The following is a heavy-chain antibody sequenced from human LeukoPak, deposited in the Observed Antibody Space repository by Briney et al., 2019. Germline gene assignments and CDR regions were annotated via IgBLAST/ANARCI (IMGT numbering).Heavy chain of an antibody. Sequence: ASVKVSCKASGYTFTNYGISWVRQAPGQGLEWMGWISAYNGNTNYAQKLQGRVTMTTDTSTSTAYMELGSLTSDDTAVFYCARVGAYCTSTSCLDYWGQGTLVTVSS. CDR2: ISAYNGNT. CDR1: GYTFTNYG. J-gene: IGHJ4*02. CDR3: ARVGAYCTSTSCLDY. V-gene: IGHV1-18*01. D-gene: IGHD2-2*01.